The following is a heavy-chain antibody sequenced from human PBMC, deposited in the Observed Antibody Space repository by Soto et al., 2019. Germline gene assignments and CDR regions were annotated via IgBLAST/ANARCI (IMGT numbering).Heavy chain of an antibody. CDR3: AKDLLMITFGGVIAHFDC. J-gene: IGHJ4*02. D-gene: IGHD3-16*02. Sequence: EMQLLESGGGLEQPGGSLRLSCAASGFTFSYYAMSWVRQAPGKGLEWVSGISGGGDSTYYADSVKGRFTISRDNSKNTLYLQMNSLPAEDTAVYYCAKDLLMITFGGVIAHFDCWGQGTLVTVSS. CDR2: ISGGGDST. V-gene: IGHV3-23*01. CDR1: GFTFSYYA.